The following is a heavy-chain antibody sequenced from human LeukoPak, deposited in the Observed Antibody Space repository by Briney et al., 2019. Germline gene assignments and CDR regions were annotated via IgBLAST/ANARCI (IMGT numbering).Heavy chain of an antibody. Sequence: ASVKVSCKASGYTFTGYYMHWVRQAPGQGLEWMGWIDPNSGGTNYAQKFQGRVTMTRDTSISTAYMELSRLRSDDTAVYYCASAIRAARTYYFDYWGQGTLVTVSS. CDR3: ASAIRAARTYYFDY. J-gene: IGHJ4*02. V-gene: IGHV1-2*02. D-gene: IGHD6-6*01. CDR2: IDPNSGGT. CDR1: GYTFTGYY.